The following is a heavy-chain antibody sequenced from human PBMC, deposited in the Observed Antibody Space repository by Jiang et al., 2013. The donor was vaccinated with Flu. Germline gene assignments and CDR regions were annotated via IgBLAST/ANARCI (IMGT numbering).Heavy chain of an antibody. D-gene: IGHD1-26*01. V-gene: IGHV5-51*01. CDR2: IYPGDSDT. Sequence: KDSGYSFTNYWIGWVRQMSGKGLEWMGIIYPGDSDTRYSPSFQGQVTISADKSISTAYLQWSSLKASDTAMYYCARVYSGSYFDWFDPWGQGTLVTVSS. CDR3: ARVYSGSYFDWFDP. J-gene: IGHJ5*02. CDR1: GYSFTNYW.